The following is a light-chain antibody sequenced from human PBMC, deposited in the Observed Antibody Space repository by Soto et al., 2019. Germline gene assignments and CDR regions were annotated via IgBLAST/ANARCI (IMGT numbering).Light chain of an antibody. J-gene: IGLJ3*02. CDR1: SSDVGGYNY. CDR3: CSYAGSSFWV. CDR2: DVS. Sequence: QSALTQPRSVSGSPGQSVTISCTGTSSDVGGYNYVSWYQQHPGKAPKLMIYDVSKRPSGVPDRFSGSKSGNTASLTISGLQAEDEPDYYCCSYAGSSFWVFGGGTKLTVL. V-gene: IGLV2-11*01.